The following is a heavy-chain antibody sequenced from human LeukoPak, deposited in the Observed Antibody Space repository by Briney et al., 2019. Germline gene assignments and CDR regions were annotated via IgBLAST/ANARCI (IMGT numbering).Heavy chain of an antibody. Sequence: ASVKVSCKASGYTFTGYYMHWVRQAPGQGLEWMGRINPNSSGTNYAQKFQGRVTMTRDTSISTAYMELSRLRSDDTAVYYCARRFGELGGRHFDYWGQGTLVTVSS. J-gene: IGHJ4*02. CDR3: ARRFGELGGRHFDY. D-gene: IGHD3-10*01. CDR2: INPNSSGT. V-gene: IGHV1-2*06. CDR1: GYTFTGYY.